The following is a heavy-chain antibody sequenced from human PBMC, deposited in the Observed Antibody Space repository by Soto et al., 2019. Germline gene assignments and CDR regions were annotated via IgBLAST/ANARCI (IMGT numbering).Heavy chain of an antibody. J-gene: IGHJ6*02. D-gene: IGHD1-1*01. CDR3: ARGGKERFRGSGMDV. CDR2: IITFFGAA. V-gene: IGHV1-69*01. CDR1: GGRFTTYA. Sequence: QVQLVQSGAEVRKPGSSVRVSCKASGGRFTTYAFNWMRQAPGQGLEGLGGIITFFGAAMYAQKFQGRVTITADELTTTAYMELSDLRSEDTAVYYCARGGKERFRGSGMDVWGQGTTVTVSS.